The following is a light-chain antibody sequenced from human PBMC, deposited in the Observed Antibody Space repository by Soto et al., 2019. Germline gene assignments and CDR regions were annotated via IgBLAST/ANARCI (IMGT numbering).Light chain of an antibody. CDR1: QSVSSY. V-gene: IGKV3-11*01. CDR2: DAS. CDR3: QQHAHWPLT. J-gene: IGKJ4*01. Sequence: EIVLTQSPATLSLSPGERATLSCRASQSVSSYLAWYQQKPGQAPRLLIYDASNRATGIPARFSGSGSGTDFTLTISSLEPEDFAVYYCQQHAHWPLTVGGGTKVDSK.